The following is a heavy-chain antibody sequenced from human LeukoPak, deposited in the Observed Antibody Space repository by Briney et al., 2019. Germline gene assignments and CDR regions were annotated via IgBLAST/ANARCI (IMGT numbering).Heavy chain of an antibody. Sequence: PPGRSLRLSCAASGFTFDDYAMHWVRQAPGKGLEWVSGISWNSGSIGYADSVKGRFTISRDNAKNSLYLQMNSLRAEDTALYYCAKGYCSSTSCYIDYWGQGTLVTVSS. J-gene: IGHJ4*02. CDR2: ISWNSGSI. CDR3: AKGYCSSTSCYIDY. D-gene: IGHD2-2*02. V-gene: IGHV3-9*01. CDR1: GFTFDDYA.